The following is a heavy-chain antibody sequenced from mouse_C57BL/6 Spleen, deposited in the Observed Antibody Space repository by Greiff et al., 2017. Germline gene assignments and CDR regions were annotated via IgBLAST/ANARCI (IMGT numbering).Heavy chain of an antibody. J-gene: IGHJ1*03. CDR1: GYTFTEYT. Sequence: VHLVESGAELVKPGASVKLSCKASGYTFTEYTIHWVKQRSGQGLEWIGWFYPGSGSIKYNEKFKDKATLTADKSSSTVYMELSRLTSEDSAVYFCARHAPYYYGSSYGYFDVWGTGTTVTVSS. CDR2: FYPGSGSI. D-gene: IGHD1-1*01. CDR3: ARHAPYYYGSSYGYFDV. V-gene: IGHV1-62-2*01.